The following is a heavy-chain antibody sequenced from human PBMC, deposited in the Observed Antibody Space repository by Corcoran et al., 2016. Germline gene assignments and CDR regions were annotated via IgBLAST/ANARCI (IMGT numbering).Heavy chain of an antibody. D-gene: IGHD6-19*01. V-gene: IGHV4-39*01. CDR3: ARHHSSGWYYFDY. Sequence: QLQLQESGPGLVKPSETLSLTYTVSGGSISSSSYYWGWIRQPPGKGLEGIGSIYYSGSTYYNPSLKSRVTISVDTSKNQFSLKLRSVTAADTAVYYCARHHSSGWYYFDYWGQGTLVTVSS. CDR2: IYYSGST. CDR1: GGSISSSSYY. J-gene: IGHJ4*02.